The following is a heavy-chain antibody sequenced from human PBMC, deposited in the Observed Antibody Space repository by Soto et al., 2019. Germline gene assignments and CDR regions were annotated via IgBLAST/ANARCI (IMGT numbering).Heavy chain of an antibody. V-gene: IGHV3-73*01. CDR2: IRSKPSNYAT. CDR3: TRVETTPFDY. CDR1: GFIFSGSA. J-gene: IGHJ4*02. Sequence: GGSLRLSCAASGFIFSGSAIHWVRQASGKGLEWVGRIRSKPSNYATAYATSVKGRFTISRDDSRNTAYLQMDSLKTEDTAMYYCTRVETTPFDYWGQGTLVTVSS. D-gene: IGHD1-26*01.